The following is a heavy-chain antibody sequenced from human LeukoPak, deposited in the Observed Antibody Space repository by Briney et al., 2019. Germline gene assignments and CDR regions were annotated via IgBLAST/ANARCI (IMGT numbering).Heavy chain of an antibody. Sequence: GGSLRLSCAASGFTFSDYTMNWVRQAPGKGLEWVSSISSGGTYKYYADSVKGRFTISRDNAQNSLYLQMNSLRAEDSSVYYCARVGSTIFGVVIIPTQEDAFDIWGQGTMVTVSS. CDR2: ISSGGTYK. CDR1: GFTFSDYT. D-gene: IGHD3-3*01. V-gene: IGHV3-21*01. J-gene: IGHJ3*02. CDR3: ARVGSTIFGVVIIPTQEDAFDI.